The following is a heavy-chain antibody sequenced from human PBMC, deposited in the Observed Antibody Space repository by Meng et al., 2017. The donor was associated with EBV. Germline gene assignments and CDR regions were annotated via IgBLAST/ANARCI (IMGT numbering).Heavy chain of an antibody. J-gene: IGHJ5*02. Sequence: HVQLQASGPGLVKPSETLSLTCTVSGGSVSSGSYYWSWIRQPPGKGLEWIGYIYYSGSTNYNPSLKSRVTISVDTSKNQFSLKLSSVTAADTAVYYCARGRYYGDYFWFDPRGQGTLVTVSS. CDR2: IYYSGST. D-gene: IGHD4-17*01. CDR1: GGSVSSGSYY. V-gene: IGHV4-61*01. CDR3: ARGRYYGDYFWFDP.